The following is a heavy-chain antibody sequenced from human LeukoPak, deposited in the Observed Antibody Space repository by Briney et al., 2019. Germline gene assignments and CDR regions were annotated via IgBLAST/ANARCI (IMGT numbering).Heavy chain of an antibody. CDR3: ARDQTYYVSSGYYYVTYFQH. D-gene: IGHD3-22*01. J-gene: IGHJ1*01. Sequence: NPSETLSLTCTVSGASISSSYCTWIRQPARQGLHWVGRISTGGSTTYNRSFKSRVTMSFHTSKNHFSLNLTSVPAADTAVYYCARDQTYYVSSGYYYVTYFQHWGQGSLVTVSS. V-gene: IGHV4-4*07. CDR2: ISTGGST. CDR1: GASISSSY.